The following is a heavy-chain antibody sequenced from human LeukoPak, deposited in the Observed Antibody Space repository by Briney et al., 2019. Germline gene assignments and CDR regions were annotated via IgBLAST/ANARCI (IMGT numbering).Heavy chain of an antibody. V-gene: IGHV3-23*01. J-gene: IGHJ3*01. Sequence: GGSLRLSCSASGLTFSSQAMRWVRQAPGKGLEWVSAISGSGASTYYADSVKGRFTGSRDNSKNTLYLQMNSLRAEDTAVYYCARDPNGDYIGAFEFWGQGTMVTVSS. CDR1: GLTFSSQA. CDR2: ISGSGAST. D-gene: IGHD4-17*01. CDR3: ARDPNGDYIGAFEF.